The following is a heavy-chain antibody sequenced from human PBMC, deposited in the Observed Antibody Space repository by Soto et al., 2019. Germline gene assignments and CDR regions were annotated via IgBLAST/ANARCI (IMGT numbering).Heavy chain of an antibody. CDR3: AKESSWELLSPSIY. CDR2: ISVRSITT. D-gene: IGHD1-26*01. V-gene: IGHV3-23*01. Sequence: EVQLLESGGGLVQPGGSLRLSCAASGCTFSSYAMSWVRQAPGKGLEWVSTISVRSITTYYADSVKCRFTISRDNSKKTLYLQMNSLRAEDTALYYCAKESSWELLSPSIYWGQGTLVTDSS. CDR1: GCTFSSYA. J-gene: IGHJ4*02.